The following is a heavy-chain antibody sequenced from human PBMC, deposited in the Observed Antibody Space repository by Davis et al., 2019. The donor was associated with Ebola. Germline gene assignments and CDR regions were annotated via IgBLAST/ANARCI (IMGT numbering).Heavy chain of an antibody. CDR3: ARGMGIEEDYYYYYGMDV. Sequence: ASVKVSCKASGYTFTSYDINWVRQATGQGLEWMGWMNPNSGNTGYAQKFQGRVTMTRNTSISTAYMELSSLRSEDTAVYYCARGMGIEEDYYYYYGMDVWGQGTTVTVSS. J-gene: IGHJ6*02. D-gene: IGHD7-27*01. CDR2: MNPNSGNT. V-gene: IGHV1-8*01. CDR1: GYTFTSYD.